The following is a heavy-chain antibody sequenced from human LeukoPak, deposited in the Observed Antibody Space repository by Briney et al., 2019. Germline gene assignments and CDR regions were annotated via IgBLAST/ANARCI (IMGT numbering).Heavy chain of an antibody. J-gene: IGHJ4*02. CDR3: VRAVYCSGGSCTLLPPL. CDR1: GFAFSSYD. Sequence: GGSLRLSCAASGFAFSSYDTHWVRQATGKGLEWVSGIGIAADTYYAGSVKGRFTISRDNVKNSLYLQMNSVRAGDTAVYYCVRAVYCSGGSCTLLPPLWGQGALVTVSS. D-gene: IGHD2-15*01. V-gene: IGHV3-13*04. CDR2: IGIAADT.